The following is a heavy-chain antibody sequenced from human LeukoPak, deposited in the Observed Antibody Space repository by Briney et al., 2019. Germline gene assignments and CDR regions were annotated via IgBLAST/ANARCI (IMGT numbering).Heavy chain of an antibody. CDR1: GFTFSRYA. D-gene: IGHD6-19*01. CDR3: ARVVSSGWYGASFDY. Sequence: KAGGSLRLSCAASGFTFSRYAMNWVRQAPGKGLEWVSSISTSSSYIYYADSVKGRFTLSRDNAKNSLYLQMNSLRAEDMAVYYCARVVSSGWYGASFDYWGQGTLVTVSS. V-gene: IGHV3-21*01. J-gene: IGHJ4*02. CDR2: ISTSSSYI.